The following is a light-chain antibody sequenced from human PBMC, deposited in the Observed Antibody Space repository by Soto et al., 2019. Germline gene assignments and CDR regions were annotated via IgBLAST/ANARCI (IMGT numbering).Light chain of an antibody. V-gene: IGLV1-40*01. CDR1: RYNIGAGYD. Sequence: QSVLTQPPSVSGAPGQRVTISCTGSRYNIGAGYDVHWYRQLPGTAPKLLLYGNTNRPSGVPDRFSGSKSGNTATLTISRVEAGDEADYYCQVWDISSGHVVFGGGTKLTVL. CDR2: GNT. J-gene: IGLJ2*01. CDR3: QVWDISSGHVV.